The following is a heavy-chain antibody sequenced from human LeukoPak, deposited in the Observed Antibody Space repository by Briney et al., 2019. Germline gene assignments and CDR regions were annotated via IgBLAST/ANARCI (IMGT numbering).Heavy chain of an antibody. J-gene: IGHJ4*02. CDR2: INHSGST. V-gene: IGHV4-34*01. D-gene: IGHD1-26*01. Sequence: PSETLSLTCAVYGGSFRDNFWSWIRHPPGKRLEWIGEINHSGSTNYNPSLKTRLTISVDTSKNQFSLKLSSVTAADTAVYYCARAASSVDYSGSYSPFDYWGQGTLVTVSS. CDR3: ARAASSVDYSGSYSPFDY. CDR1: GGSFRDNF.